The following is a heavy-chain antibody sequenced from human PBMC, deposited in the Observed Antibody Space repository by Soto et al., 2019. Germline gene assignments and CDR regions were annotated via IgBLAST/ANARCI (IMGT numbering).Heavy chain of an antibody. D-gene: IGHD6-19*01. J-gene: IGHJ4*02. V-gene: IGHV3-7*05. CDR1: GLTLGDYW. Sequence: EVQLVESGGGLVQPGGSLRLSCAASGLTLGDYWMNWVRQDPGKGVEWVANIQKDGSEKNYLDAVKGRFTSSRDNAKNSLFLQMNSLRGEDTAVYFCAGGPGCESAVWGPGTDVTVSS. CDR3: AGGPGCESAV. CDR2: IQKDGSEK.